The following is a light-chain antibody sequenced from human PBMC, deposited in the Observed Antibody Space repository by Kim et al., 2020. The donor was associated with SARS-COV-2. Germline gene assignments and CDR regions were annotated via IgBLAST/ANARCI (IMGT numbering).Light chain of an antibody. CDR2: DAS. CDR3: QQYSDWPRN. CDR1: QSVSNN. V-gene: IGKV3-15*01. J-gene: IGKJ2*01. Sequence: SVSPGESAPLPRRPSQSVSNNLPWYQQNPAQAPRLLLYDASPRATCFPARFSGSGSGTEFSLTISSLQSEDFAVYYCQQYSDWPRNFGQGTKLEI.